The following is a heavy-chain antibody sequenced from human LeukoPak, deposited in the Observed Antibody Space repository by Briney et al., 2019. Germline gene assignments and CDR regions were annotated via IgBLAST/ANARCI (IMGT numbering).Heavy chain of an antibody. CDR1: GFTVSSNY. CDR2: IYSGGGT. V-gene: IGHV3-66*01. D-gene: IGHD4-23*01. J-gene: IGHJ4*02. CDR3: ARNQDYGGFDF. Sequence: PGGSLRLSCAASGFTVSSNYMSWVRQDPGKGLEWVSVIYSGGGTYYADSVKGRFTVSRDNSKNTLYLQMNSLRVDDTAMYYCARNQDYGGFDFWGQGTLVTVSS.